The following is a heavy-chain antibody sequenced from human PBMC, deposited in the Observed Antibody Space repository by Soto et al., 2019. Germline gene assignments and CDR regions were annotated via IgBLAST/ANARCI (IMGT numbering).Heavy chain of an antibody. J-gene: IGHJ4*02. D-gene: IGHD4-17*01. V-gene: IGHV1-69*13. CDR3: ARVHPYGDLTFDY. CDR1: GGTFSIYA. Sequence: GPPVKVSCKASGGTFSIYAISWVLQAPGQGLEWMGGIIPIFGTANYAQKFQGRVTITADESTSTAYMELSSLRSEDTAVYYCARVHPYGDLTFDYWGQGTLVTVSS. CDR2: IIPIFGTA.